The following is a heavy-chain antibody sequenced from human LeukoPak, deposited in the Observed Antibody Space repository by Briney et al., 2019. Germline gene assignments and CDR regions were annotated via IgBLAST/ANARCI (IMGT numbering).Heavy chain of an antibody. V-gene: IGHV4-34*01. CDR3: AGNIPARLDY. D-gene: IGHD6-6*01. J-gene: IGHJ4*02. CDR2: IDHSGST. CDR1: GGSFSGYY. Sequence: SETLSLTCAVYGGSFSGYYWSWIRQPPGKGLEWIGEIDHSGSTNYNPSLKSRVTISVDTSKNQFSLKLSSVTAADTAVYYCAGNIPARLDYWGQGTLVTVSS.